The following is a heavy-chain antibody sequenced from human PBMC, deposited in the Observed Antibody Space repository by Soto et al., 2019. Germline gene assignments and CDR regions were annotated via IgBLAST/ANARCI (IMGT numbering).Heavy chain of an antibody. V-gene: IGHV6-1*01. J-gene: IGHJ3*02. CDR2: TYYRSKRYN. D-gene: IGHD3-10*01. CDR3: AIWGRGGDRSPTDAFDI. CDR1: GDSVSSNSAA. Sequence: SQTLSLTCAISGDSVSSNSAAWNWIRQSPSRGLEWLGRTYYRSKRYNDYAGSVKRRITINPATSKNQFSLRLNSVTPEDTAVYYWAIWGRGGDRSPTDAFDIWGQGTMVTVSS.